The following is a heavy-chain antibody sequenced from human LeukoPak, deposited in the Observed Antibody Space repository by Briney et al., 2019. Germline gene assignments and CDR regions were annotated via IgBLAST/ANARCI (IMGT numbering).Heavy chain of an antibody. CDR1: GLTFHDYA. V-gene: IGHV3-9*01. CDR2: ISWNSAGT. D-gene: IGHD6-13*01. CDR3: AKDSRYSSTWYMPGAFGC. Sequence: GGSLRLSCAASGLTFHDYAMHWVRQVPGKGLEWVSGISWNSAGTGYADSVKGRFTISRDNTKNYLYLQMDSLSEEDTALYYCAKDSRYSSTWYMPGAFGCWGKGTLVTVSS. J-gene: IGHJ4*02.